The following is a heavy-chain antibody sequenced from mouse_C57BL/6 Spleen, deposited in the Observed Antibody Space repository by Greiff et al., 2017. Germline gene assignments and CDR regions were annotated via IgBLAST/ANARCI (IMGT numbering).Heavy chain of an antibody. J-gene: IGHJ4*01. Sequence: EVKLQESGGGLVQPGGSMKLSCAASGFTFSDAWMDWVRQSPEKGLEWVAEIRNKANNHATYYAESVKGRFTISRDDSKSSVYLQMNSLRAEDTGIYYCTRLAYYYGSSYAMDYWGQGTSVTVSS. V-gene: IGHV6-6*01. CDR1: GFTFSDAW. D-gene: IGHD1-1*01. CDR2: IRNKANNHAT. CDR3: TRLAYYYGSSYAMDY.